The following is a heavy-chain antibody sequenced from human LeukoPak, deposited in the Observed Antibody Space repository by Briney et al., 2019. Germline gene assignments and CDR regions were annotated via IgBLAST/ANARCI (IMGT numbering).Heavy chain of an antibody. Sequence: SETLSLTCTVSGGSISSYYWSWTLQPPGKGLEWIGYIYYSGSTNYNPSLKSRVTISVDTSKNQFSLKLSSVTAADTAVYYCAGGYSYGPQFDYWGQGTLVTVSS. CDR2: IYYSGST. V-gene: IGHV4-59*01. CDR3: AGGYSYGPQFDY. J-gene: IGHJ4*02. CDR1: GGSISSYY. D-gene: IGHD5-18*01.